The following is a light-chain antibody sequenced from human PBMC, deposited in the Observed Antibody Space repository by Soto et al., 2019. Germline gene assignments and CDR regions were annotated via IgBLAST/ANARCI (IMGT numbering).Light chain of an antibody. CDR2: RNN. CDR3: AAWDDSLSGSYV. J-gene: IGLJ1*01. V-gene: IGLV1-47*01. Sequence: QSVLTQPPSASGPPGQRVTIPCSGSSSNIGSNYVYWYQQLPGTAPKLLIYRNNQRPSGVPDRFSGSKSGTSASLAISGLRSEDEADYYCAAWDDSLSGSYVFGTGTKVTVL. CDR1: SSNIGSNY.